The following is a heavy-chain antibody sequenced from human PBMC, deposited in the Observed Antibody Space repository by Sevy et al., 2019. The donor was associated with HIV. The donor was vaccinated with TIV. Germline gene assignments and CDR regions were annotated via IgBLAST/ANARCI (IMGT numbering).Heavy chain of an antibody. D-gene: IGHD6-13*01. CDR2: FSRRSNL. J-gene: IGHJ4*02. V-gene: IGHV3-21*01. Sequence: GGSLRLSCAAVGFTFSNYAMNWVRQAPGKGLEWVSSFSRRSNLYYADSVKGRFTISRDNAKNSLYLQMNSLRAEDTAVYYCAKESVSWYLDFWGQGTLVTVSS. CDR1: GFTFSNYA. CDR3: AKESVSWYLDF.